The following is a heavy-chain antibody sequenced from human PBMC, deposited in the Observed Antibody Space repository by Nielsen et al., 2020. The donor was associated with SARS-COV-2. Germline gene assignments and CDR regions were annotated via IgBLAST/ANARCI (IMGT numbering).Heavy chain of an antibody. CDR3: ARDRQGYNYYYGMDV. D-gene: IGHD5-24*01. CDR1: GGSISSSSYY. V-gene: IGHV4-39*02. CDR2: IYYSGST. J-gene: IGHJ6*02. Sequence: GSLRLSCTVSGGSISSSSYYWGWIRQPPGKGLEWIGSIYYSGSTYYNPSLKSRVTISVDTSKNQFSLKLSSVTAADTAVYYCARDRQGYNYYYGMDVWGQGTTVTVS.